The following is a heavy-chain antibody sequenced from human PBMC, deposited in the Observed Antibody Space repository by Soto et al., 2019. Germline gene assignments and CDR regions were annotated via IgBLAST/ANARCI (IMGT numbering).Heavy chain of an antibody. J-gene: IGHJ4*02. CDR2: IIPIFGTA. CDR3: ARGGFWSGYYYHFDY. Sequence: SVKVSCKASGGTFSSYAISWVRQAPGQGLEWMGGIIPIFGTANYAQKFQGRVTITADESTSTAYMELSSLRSEDTAVYYCARGGFWSGYYYHFDYWGQGTLVTVSS. V-gene: IGHV1-69*13. D-gene: IGHD3-3*01. CDR1: GGTFSSYA.